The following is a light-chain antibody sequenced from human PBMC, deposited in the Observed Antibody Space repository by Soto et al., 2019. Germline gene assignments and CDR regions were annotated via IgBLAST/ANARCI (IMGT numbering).Light chain of an antibody. CDR2: EVS. CDR3: MQSTQLPPT. J-gene: IGKJ5*01. V-gene: IGKV2D-29*02. CDR1: QSLLHITGETF. Sequence: DVVMTQTPLSLSVAPGQPASISCKSSQSLLHITGETFLFWYLQKPGQSPQHLIYEVSTRVSGVPDRFSGSGSGTDFTLEISRVETDDVGIYYCMQSTQLPPTFGQGTRLEI.